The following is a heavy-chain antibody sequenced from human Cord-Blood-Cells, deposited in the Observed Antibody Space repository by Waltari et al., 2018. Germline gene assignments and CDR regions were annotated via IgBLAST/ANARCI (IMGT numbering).Heavy chain of an antibody. Sequence: QVTLKESGPALVKPTLTPTLTCTSPGFSLSTSGMRVSWIRQPPGKALEWLARIDWNDDKFYSTSLKTRLTISKDTSKNQVVLTMTNMDPVDTATYYCARTNPYSSSWYYFDYWGQGTLVTVSS. J-gene: IGHJ4*02. V-gene: IGHV2-70*04. CDR3: ARTNPYSSSWYYFDY. CDR2: IDWNDDK. D-gene: IGHD6-13*01. CDR1: GFSLSTSGMR.